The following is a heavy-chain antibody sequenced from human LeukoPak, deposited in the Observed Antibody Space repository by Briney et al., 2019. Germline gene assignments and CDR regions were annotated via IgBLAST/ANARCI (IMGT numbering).Heavy chain of an antibody. V-gene: IGHV4-59*08. D-gene: IGHD4-17*01. CDR1: GGSISSYY. J-gene: IGHJ4*02. CDR2: IYYSGST. Sequence: PSETLSLTCTVSGGSISSYYWSWIRQPPGKGLEWIGYIYYSGSTNYNPSLKSRVTISVDTSKNQFSLKLSSVTAADTAVYYCARRTAYGDYGYWGQGTLVTVSS. CDR3: ARRTAYGDYGY.